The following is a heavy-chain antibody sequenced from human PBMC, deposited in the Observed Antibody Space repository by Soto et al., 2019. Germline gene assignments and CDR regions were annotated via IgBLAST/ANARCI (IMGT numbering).Heavy chain of an antibody. D-gene: IGHD3-22*01. CDR3: ARGANYYDSSGYYYEREYYYYGMDV. Sequence: PSETLSLTCTVSGGSISSGGYYWSWIRQHPGKGLEWIGYIYYSGSTYYNPSLKSRVTISVDTSKNQFSLKLSSVTAADTAVYYCARGANYYDSSGYYYEREYYYYGMDVWGQGTTVTVSS. CDR2: IYYSGST. J-gene: IGHJ6*02. CDR1: GGSISSGGYY. V-gene: IGHV4-31*03.